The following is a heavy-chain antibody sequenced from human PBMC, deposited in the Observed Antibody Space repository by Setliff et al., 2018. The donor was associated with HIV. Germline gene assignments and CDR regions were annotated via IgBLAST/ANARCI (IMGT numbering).Heavy chain of an antibody. Sequence: PSETLSLTCAVYGGSFSGYYWSWIRQPPGKGLEWIGEINHDRTTNYNPSLKSRVTISVDTSQNQFSLKLSSVTAADTAIYYCARGGTVSADFDSWGQGTLVTVSS. D-gene: IGHD6-19*01. CDR2: INHDRTT. CDR3: ARGGTVSADFDS. V-gene: IGHV4-34*01. J-gene: IGHJ4*02. CDR1: GGSFSGYY.